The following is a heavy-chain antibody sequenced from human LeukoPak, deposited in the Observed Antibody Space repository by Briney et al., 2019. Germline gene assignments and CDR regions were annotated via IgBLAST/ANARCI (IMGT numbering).Heavy chain of an antibody. CDR1: GYTFTGYY. D-gene: IGHD6-13*01. V-gene: IGHV1-2*02. J-gene: IGHJ5*02. CDR2: INPNSGGT. CDR3: ARGGSWLNNWFDP. Sequence: GASVKVSCKASGYTFTGYYMHWVRQAPGQGLEWMGWINPNSGGTNYAQKFQGRVTMTRDTSISTVYMVLSRLRSDDTAVYYCARGGSWLNNWFDPWGQGTLVTVSS.